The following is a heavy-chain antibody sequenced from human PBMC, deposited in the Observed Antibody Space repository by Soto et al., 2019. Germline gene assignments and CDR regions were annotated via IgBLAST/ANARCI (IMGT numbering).Heavy chain of an antibody. CDR3: ARDKSTGLFDY. D-gene: IGHD2-8*02. CDR1: GGSFSGYY. Sequence: QGQLQPWGAGLLKPSETLSLTCAVYGGSFSGYYWTWIRQPPGTGLEWIGEINHSGSTTYNPSLKSRVTIAVETSKNQFSLQLPSVTAADTAVYFCARDKSTGLFDYWGQGNLVTVSS. CDR2: INHSGST. V-gene: IGHV4-34*01. J-gene: IGHJ4*02.